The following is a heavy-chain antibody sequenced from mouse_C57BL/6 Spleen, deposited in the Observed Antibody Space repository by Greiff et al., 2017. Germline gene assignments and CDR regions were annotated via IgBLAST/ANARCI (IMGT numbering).Heavy chain of an antibody. J-gene: IGHJ3*01. D-gene: IGHD2-3*01. CDR2: IYPGDGDT. CDR1: GYAFSSSW. CDR3: ARSYYDGYYAWFAY. Sequence: QVTLKESGPELVKPGASVTISCKASGYAFSSSWMNWVKQRPGKGLEWIGRIYPGDGDTNYNGKFKGKATLTADKSSSTAYMQLSSLTSEDSAVYFCARSYYDGYYAWFAYWGQGTLVTVSA. V-gene: IGHV1-82*01.